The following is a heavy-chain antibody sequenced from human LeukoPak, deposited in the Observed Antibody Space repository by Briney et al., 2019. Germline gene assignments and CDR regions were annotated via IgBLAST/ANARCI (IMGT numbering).Heavy chain of an antibody. D-gene: IGHD3-10*01. J-gene: IGHJ4*02. Sequence: PSETLSLTCAVYAGSFSGYYWSWIRQPPGKGLEWVGEINHSGSTNYNPSLKSRVTISVDTSKTQFSLKLSSVTAADTAVYYCARGLGSGRDYWGQGTLVTVSS. CDR1: AGSFSGYY. CDR2: INHSGST. CDR3: ARGLGSGRDY. V-gene: IGHV4-34*01.